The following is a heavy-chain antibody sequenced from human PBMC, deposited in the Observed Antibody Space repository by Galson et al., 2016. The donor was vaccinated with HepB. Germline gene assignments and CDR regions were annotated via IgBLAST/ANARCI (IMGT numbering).Heavy chain of an antibody. V-gene: IGHV1-69*13. Sequence: SVKVSCKASGGIFRNYHISWVRQAPGQGLEWMGAILPLFGRADYAEKFQGRVTISAEECTTTAYMAVSRLTSEDTAIYYCARGRLHCTGTECYERSDAQDIWGQGTMVTVSS. D-gene: IGHD2-8*02. CDR1: GGIFRNYH. CDR2: ILPLFGRA. CDR3: ARGRLHCTGTECYERSDAQDI. J-gene: IGHJ3*02.